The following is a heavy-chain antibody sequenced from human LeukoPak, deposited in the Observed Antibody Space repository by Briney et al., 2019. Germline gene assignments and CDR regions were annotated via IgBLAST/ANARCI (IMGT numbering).Heavy chain of an antibody. CDR3: ARHNNYYDSSGYSDY. J-gene: IGHJ4*02. V-gene: IGHV4-30-4*08. Sequence: SQTLSLTXTVSGGSISRGDYYWSGIRQPPGKGLEWIGYIYYSGSTYYNPSLKSRVTISVDTSKNQFSLKLTSVTAADTAVYYCARHNNYYDSSGYSDYWGQGTLVTVSS. D-gene: IGHD3-22*01. CDR1: GGSISRGDYY. CDR2: IYYSGST.